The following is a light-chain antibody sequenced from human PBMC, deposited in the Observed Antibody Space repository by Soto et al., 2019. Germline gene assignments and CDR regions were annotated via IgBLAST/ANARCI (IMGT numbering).Light chain of an antibody. Sequence: QSARTQPASVSGSPGQSITISCTGTSSDDGGYNYVSWYQQHPGKAPKLMIYDVSNRPSGVSNRFSGSKSGNTASLTISGLQAEDEADYYCSSYTSSSTSRVFGGGTKLTVL. J-gene: IGLJ2*01. CDR3: SSYTSSSTSRV. V-gene: IGLV2-14*01. CDR2: DVS. CDR1: SSDDGGYNY.